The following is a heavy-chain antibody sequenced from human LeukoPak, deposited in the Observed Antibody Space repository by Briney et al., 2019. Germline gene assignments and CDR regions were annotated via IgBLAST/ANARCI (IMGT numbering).Heavy chain of an antibody. CDR3: ARDPVHYYGSGSTHLDY. Sequence: GGSLRLSCAASGFTFSSYSMNWVRQAPGKGLEWVSYISSSSSTIYYADSVKGRFTISRDSSKNTLYLQMNSLRAEDTAVYYCARDPVHYYGSGSTHLDYWGQGSLVTVSS. D-gene: IGHD3-10*01. J-gene: IGHJ4*02. V-gene: IGHV3-48*01. CDR1: GFTFSSYS. CDR2: ISSSSSTI.